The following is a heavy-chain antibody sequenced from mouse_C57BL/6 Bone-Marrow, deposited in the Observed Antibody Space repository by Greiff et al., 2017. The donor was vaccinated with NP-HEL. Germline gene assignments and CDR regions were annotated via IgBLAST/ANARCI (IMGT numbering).Heavy chain of an antibody. J-gene: IGHJ4*01. D-gene: IGHD2-4*01. CDR3: ARDDYQGGAMDY. V-gene: IGHV5-4*01. CDR2: ISDGGSYT. Sequence: EVHLVESGGGLVKPGGSLKLSCAASGFTFSSYAMSWVRQTPEKRLEWVATISDGGSYTYYPDNVKGRFTISRDNAKNNLYLQMSHLKSEDTAMYYCARDDYQGGAMDYWGQGTSVTVSS. CDR1: GFTFSSYA.